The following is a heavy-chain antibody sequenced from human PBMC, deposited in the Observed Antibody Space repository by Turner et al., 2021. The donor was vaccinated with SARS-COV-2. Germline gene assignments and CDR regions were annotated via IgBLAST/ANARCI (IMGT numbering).Heavy chain of an antibody. CDR2: FDPEDGET. J-gene: IGHJ5*02. V-gene: IGHV1-24*01. D-gene: IGHD2-8*01. CDR1: GYTLIELS. CDR3: ATAPPYCTNGVCRNWFDP. Sequence: QVQLVQSGAEVKKPGASVKVSCKVSGYTLIELSMHWVRQAPGKGLEWMGGFDPEDGETIYAQKFQGRVTMTEDTSTDTAYMELSSLRSEDTAVYYCATAPPYCTNGVCRNWFDPWGQGTLVTVSS.